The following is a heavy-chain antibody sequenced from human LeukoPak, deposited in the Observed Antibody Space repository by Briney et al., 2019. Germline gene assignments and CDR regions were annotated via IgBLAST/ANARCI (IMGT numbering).Heavy chain of an antibody. J-gene: IGHJ4*02. Sequence: PGGSLRLSCAASGFTFSSYSMNWVRQAPGKGLEWVSSISSSSSYIYYADSVKGRFTISRDNAKNSLYLQMSSLRAEDTAVYYCARDFVVVPAAIHYFDYWGQGTLVTVSS. V-gene: IGHV3-21*01. CDR1: GFTFSSYS. D-gene: IGHD2-2*01. CDR2: ISSSSSYI. CDR3: ARDFVVVPAAIHYFDY.